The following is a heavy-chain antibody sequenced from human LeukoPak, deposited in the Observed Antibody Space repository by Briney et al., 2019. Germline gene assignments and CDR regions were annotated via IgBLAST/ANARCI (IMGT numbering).Heavy chain of an antibody. CDR1: GYTFTNHY. V-gene: IGHV1-46*01. CDR2: INPSGGST. CDR3: ARDNSIGGRGWWFDP. D-gene: IGHD4-23*01. Sequence: ASVKVSCTASGYTFTNHYMHWVRQAPGQGLEKMGLINPSGGSTLYAEKFQGRIIMTRDMSTATDYMELSSLRSEDTAVYYCARDNSIGGRGWWFDPWGQGDLGTVSS. J-gene: IGHJ5*02.